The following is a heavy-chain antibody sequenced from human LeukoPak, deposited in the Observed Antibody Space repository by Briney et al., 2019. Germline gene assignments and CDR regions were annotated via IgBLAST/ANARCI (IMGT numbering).Heavy chain of an antibody. Sequence: PSQTLSLTCSVSGDSISSDYWSWIRQLAGEGLEWIGRIYTTGSTNYNPSLKSRVTMSVDMSKNQFSLKLSSVTAADTAVYYCASASGYWGQGTLVTVSS. CDR1: GDSISSDY. CDR3: ASASGY. CDR2: IYTTGST. D-gene: IGHD6-19*01. V-gene: IGHV4-4*07. J-gene: IGHJ4*02.